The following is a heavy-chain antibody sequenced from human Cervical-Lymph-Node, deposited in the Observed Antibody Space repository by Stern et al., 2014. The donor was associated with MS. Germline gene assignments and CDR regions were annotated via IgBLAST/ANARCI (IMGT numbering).Heavy chain of an antibody. CDR1: GGTFSSFA. V-gene: IGHV1-69*01. J-gene: IGHJ1*01. D-gene: IGHD1-26*01. CDR3: ARLRSGSYFGYFQH. CDR2: IIPLLGTA. Sequence: VQLVQSGAEVKKPGSSVRVSCKTSGGTFSSFAFSWVRQARGQGLEWMGGIIPLLGTANHAQKFQDRVTITANESTSTAYMELSSLTSEDTAVYYCARLRSGSYFGYFQHWGQGTLVTVSS.